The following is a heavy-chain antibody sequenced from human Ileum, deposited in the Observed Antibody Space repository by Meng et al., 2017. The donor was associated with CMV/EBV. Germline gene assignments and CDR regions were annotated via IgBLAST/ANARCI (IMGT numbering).Heavy chain of an antibody. V-gene: IGHV3-21*01. CDR1: GFNFGGYS. Sequence: LSLTCAASGFNFGGYSMNWVRQPPGKGLEWVSSINSNSRYIHYADSVEGRFTISRDNAKNSLYLQMKSLRVEDTAVYYCARDNDFTNSYWGQGTLVTVSS. CDR3: ARDNDFTNSY. CDR2: INSNSRYI. J-gene: IGHJ4*02. D-gene: IGHD4-11*01.